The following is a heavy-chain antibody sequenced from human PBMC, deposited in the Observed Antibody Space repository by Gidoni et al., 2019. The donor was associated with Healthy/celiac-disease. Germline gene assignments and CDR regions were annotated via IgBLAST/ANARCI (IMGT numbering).Heavy chain of an antibody. CDR1: GGTFSSYA. Sequence: QVQLVQSGAEVKKPGSSVKVSCKASGGTFSSYAIRWVRQAPGQGLEWMGGIIPIFGTANYAQKFQGRVTITADKSTSTAYMELSSLRSEDTAVYYCARDIRPYYDILTGLRAKAGYGMDVWGQGTTVTVSS. J-gene: IGHJ6*02. D-gene: IGHD3-9*01. CDR2: IIPIFGTA. CDR3: ARDIRPYYDILTGLRAKAGYGMDV. V-gene: IGHV1-69*06.